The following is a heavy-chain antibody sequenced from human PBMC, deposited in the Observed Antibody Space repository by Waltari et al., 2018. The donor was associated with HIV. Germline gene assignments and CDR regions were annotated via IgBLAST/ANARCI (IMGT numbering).Heavy chain of an antibody. Sequence: QVQLVQSGAEVKKPGSSVKVSCKASGGTFSSYAISWVRQAPGQGLEWMGGNSPIFGTANYAQKFQGRVTITADESTSTAYMGLSSLRAEDTAVYYGASRPSGNGYFQHWGQGTLVTVSS. D-gene: IGHD3-3*01. CDR2: NSPIFGTA. CDR1: GGTFSSYA. V-gene: IGHV1-69*01. J-gene: IGHJ1*01. CDR3: ASRPSGNGYFQH.